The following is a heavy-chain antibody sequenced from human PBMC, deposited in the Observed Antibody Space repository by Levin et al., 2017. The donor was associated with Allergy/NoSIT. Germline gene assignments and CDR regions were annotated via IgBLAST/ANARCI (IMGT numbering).Heavy chain of an antibody. D-gene: IGHD1-14*01. Sequence: ASVKVSCKASGYTFTSYYMHWVRQAPGQGLEWMGIINPSGGSTSYAQKFQGRVTMTRDTSTSTVYMELSSLRSEDTAVYYCARGNSGTERAYYYYGMDGWGQGTTVTVSS. J-gene: IGHJ6*02. CDR2: INPSGGST. V-gene: IGHV1-46*01. CDR3: ARGNSGTERAYYYYGMDG. CDR1: GYTFTSYY.